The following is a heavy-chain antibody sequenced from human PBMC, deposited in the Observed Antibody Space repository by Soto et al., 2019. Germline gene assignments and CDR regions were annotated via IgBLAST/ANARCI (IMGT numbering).Heavy chain of an antibody. CDR3: AKGSEVARQELDY. V-gene: IGHV3-30*18. Sequence: QVQLVESGGGVVQPGRSLRLYCAASGFTFSNFGMHWVRQAPGKGLEWVATISSGGRDKYFSNSVKDRFTISRDNSKNTLFLQMNSLRVEDTAVYYCAKGSEVARQELDYWGQGTLVIVSS. CDR1: GFTFSNFG. J-gene: IGHJ4*02. D-gene: IGHD2-15*01. CDR2: ISSGGRDK.